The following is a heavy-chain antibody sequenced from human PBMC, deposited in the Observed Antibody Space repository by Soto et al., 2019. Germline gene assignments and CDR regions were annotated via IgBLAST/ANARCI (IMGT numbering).Heavy chain of an antibody. D-gene: IGHD3-22*01. CDR3: ARGYYDSSGYFDY. CDR2: IYYSGST. V-gene: IGHV4-31*03. J-gene: IGHJ4*02. Sequence: SETLSLTCTVSGGSISSGGYYWSWIRQHPGKGLEWIEYIYYSGSTYYNPSLKSRVTISVDTSKNQFSLKLSSVTAADTAVYYCARGYYDSSGYFDYWGQGTLVTVSS. CDR1: GGSISSGGYY.